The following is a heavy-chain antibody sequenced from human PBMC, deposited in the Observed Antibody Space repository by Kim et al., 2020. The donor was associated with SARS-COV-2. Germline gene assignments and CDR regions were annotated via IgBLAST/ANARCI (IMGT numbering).Heavy chain of an antibody. J-gene: IGHJ4*02. CDR3: GRGKNGHSGAFDY. CDR2: INQEGSEK. V-gene: IGHV3-7*04. CDR1: GFTFDSYW. Sequence: GGSLRLSCAASGFTFDSYWMTWVRQAPGKGLEWVANINQEGSEKYHVDSVKGRLTISRDNAKNSLKLQMSSLRTEDTAVYYRGRGKNGHSGAFDYWGRGT. D-gene: IGHD2-8*01.